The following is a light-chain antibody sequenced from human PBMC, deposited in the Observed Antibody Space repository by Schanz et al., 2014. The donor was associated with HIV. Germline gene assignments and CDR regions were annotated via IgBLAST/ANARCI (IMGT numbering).Light chain of an antibody. V-gene: IGLV1-44*01. CDR1: SSDFKTNA. Sequence: QSVLTQAPSASGTPGQRVTISCSGSSSDFKTNAVLWYQQLPGAAPKLLIYNTYHRPSGVPDRFSGSDSGASASLAISGLQSEDEADYYCAAWDDSLSGYVVFGGGTKLTVL. CDR2: NTY. J-gene: IGLJ2*01. CDR3: AAWDDSLSGYVV.